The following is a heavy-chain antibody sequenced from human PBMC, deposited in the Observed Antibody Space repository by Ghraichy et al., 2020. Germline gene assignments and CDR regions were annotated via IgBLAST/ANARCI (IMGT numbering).Heavy chain of an antibody. J-gene: IGHJ4*02. CDR3: ARSMLQGVIIRKLSAFDY. CDR1: SGSISSSIYY. D-gene: IGHD3-10*01. Sequence: SETLSLTCTVSSGSISSSIYYWGWIRQPPGKGLEWIGSIYFTGSTYYNPSLGSRVSISVATSKSHFSLRLSPVTAADTAVYYCARSMLQGVIIRKLSAFDYWGQGTLVTVSS. CDR2: IYFTGST. V-gene: IGHV4-39*02.